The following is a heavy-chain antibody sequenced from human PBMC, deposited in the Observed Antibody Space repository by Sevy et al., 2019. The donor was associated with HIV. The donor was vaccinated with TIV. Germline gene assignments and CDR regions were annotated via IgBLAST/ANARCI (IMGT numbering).Heavy chain of an antibody. V-gene: IGHV4-59*08. CDR2: VSHSGNT. Sequence: SETLSLTCTVSGDSINTYYWSWIRQPPGKGLEWIGYVSHSGNTNYNPSLKSRVSMSLDTSRNQFSLKVKSVTAADTAVCYCARLRWDLVVVPGATPGCYFDYWGQGTLVTVSS. CDR1: GDSINTYY. D-gene: IGHD2-2*01. J-gene: IGHJ4*02. CDR3: ARLRWDLVVVPGATPGCYFDY.